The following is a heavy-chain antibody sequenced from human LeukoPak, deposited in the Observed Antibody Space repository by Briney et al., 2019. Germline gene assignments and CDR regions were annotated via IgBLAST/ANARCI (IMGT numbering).Heavy chain of an antibody. CDR1: GGSISSSY. J-gene: IGHJ4*02. CDR2: IYYSGST. V-gene: IGHV4-59*01. Sequence: SETLSLTCTASGGSISSSYLSWVRQPPGKGLEWIGYIYYSGSTNYNPSLKSRGTISVDTSTNQFSLKLSSMTAADTAVYYCASDVLRFGGLFAPDWGQGTLVTVSS. D-gene: IGHD3-10*01. CDR3: ASDVLRFGGLFAPD.